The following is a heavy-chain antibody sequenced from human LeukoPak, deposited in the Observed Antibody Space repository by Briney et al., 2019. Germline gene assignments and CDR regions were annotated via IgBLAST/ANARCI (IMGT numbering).Heavy chain of an antibody. D-gene: IGHD6-19*01. V-gene: IGHV1-8*03. Sequence: GASVKVSCKASGYTFTSYDINWVRQATGQGLEWMGWMNPNSGNTGYAQKFQGRVTITRNTSISTAYMELSSLRSEDTAVYYCARGRGQWLLVNGFDYWGQGTLVTVSS. J-gene: IGHJ4*02. CDR3: ARGRGQWLLVNGFDY. CDR2: MNPNSGNT. CDR1: GYTFTSYD.